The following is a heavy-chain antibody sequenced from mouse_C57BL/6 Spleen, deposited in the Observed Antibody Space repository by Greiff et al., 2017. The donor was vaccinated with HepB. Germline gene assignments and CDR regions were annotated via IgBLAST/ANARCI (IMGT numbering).Heavy chain of an antibody. J-gene: IGHJ1*03. D-gene: IGHD1-1*01. Sequence: LQESGAELVRPGASVKLSCKASGYTFTDYYINWVKQRPGQGLEWIARIYPGSGNTYYNEKFKGKATLTAEKSSSTAYMQLSSLTSEDSAVYFCARTITTVVEWYFDVWGTGTTVTVSS. CDR2: IYPGSGNT. V-gene: IGHV1-76*01. CDR1: GYTFTDYY. CDR3: ARTITTVVEWYFDV.